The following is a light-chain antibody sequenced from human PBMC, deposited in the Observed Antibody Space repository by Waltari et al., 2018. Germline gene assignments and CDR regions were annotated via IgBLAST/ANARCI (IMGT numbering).Light chain of an antibody. Sequence: DIQMTQSPSSLSASVGDRVTITCRASQSISSYLNWYQQKPGKAPTLLIYAASSLQSGVPSRCSGSGSGTDFTLTISSLQPEDFATYYCQQSYSTPPLTFGGGTKVEIK. V-gene: IGKV1-39*01. CDR3: QQSYSTPPLT. J-gene: IGKJ4*01. CDR1: QSISSY. CDR2: AAS.